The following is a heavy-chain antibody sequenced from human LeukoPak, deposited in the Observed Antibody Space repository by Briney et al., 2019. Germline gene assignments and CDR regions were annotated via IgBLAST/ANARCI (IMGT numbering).Heavy chain of an antibody. CDR3: ARGRTIPGY. V-gene: IGHV4-34*01. CDR1: GGSFSGYY. Sequence: SETLSLTCAVYGGSFSGYYWSWIRQPPGKGLEWIGEINHSGSTNYNPSLKSRVTISVDTSKNRFSLKLSSVTAADTAVYYCARGRTIPGYWGQGTLVTVSS. J-gene: IGHJ4*02. CDR2: INHSGST.